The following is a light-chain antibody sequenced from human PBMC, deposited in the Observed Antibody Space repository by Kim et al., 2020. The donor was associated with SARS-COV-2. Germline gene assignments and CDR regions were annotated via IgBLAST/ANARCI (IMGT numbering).Light chain of an antibody. CDR2: GAS. Sequence: EIVMTQSPATLSVSPGERATLSCRASQSVSSNLAWYQQKPGQAPRLLIYGASTRATGIPARFSGSGSGTEFTLTISSLQSEDFAVYYCQQYNSWPITFGPGTKVEIK. CDR3: QQYNSWPIT. J-gene: IGKJ3*01. CDR1: QSVSSN. V-gene: IGKV3-15*01.